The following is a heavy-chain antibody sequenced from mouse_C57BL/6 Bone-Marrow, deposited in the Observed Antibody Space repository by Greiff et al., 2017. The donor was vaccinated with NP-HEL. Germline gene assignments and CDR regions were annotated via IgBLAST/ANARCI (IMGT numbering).Heavy chain of an antibody. CDR1: VYTFTSYG. CDR3: ARYTTVDCAMDY. J-gene: IGHJ4*01. Sequence: VQLQESGAELARPGASVKLSCKASVYTFTSYGISWVKQRTGQGLEWIGEIYPRSGNTYYNEKFKGKATLTADKSSSTAYMELRRLTSEDSAVYFCARYTTVDCAMDYWGQGTSVTVSS. D-gene: IGHD1-1*01. CDR2: IYPRSGNT. V-gene: IGHV1-81*01.